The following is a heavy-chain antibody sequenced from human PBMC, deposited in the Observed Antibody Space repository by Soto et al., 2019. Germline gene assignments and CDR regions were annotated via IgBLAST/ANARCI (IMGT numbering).Heavy chain of an antibody. D-gene: IGHD3-10*01. CDR2: ISAYNGNT. J-gene: IGHJ6*02. CDR3: ARDRDYGSGSPYYYYGMDV. V-gene: IGHV1-18*01. Sequence: ASVKVSCKASGYTFTVYGISWVRQAPGQGLEWMGWISAYNGNTNYAQKLQGRVTMTTDTSTSTAYMELRSLRSDDTAVYYCARDRDYGSGSPYYYYGMDVSGQGTTVTVSS. CDR1: GYTFTVYG.